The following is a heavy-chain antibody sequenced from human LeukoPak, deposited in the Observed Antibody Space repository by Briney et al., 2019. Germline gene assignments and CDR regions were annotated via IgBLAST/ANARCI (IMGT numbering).Heavy chain of an antibody. CDR1: GGSISSYY. CDR3: ARSIVATIGGKREYYYYMDV. D-gene: IGHD5-12*01. CDR2: IYTSGST. Sequence: PSETLSLTCTVSGGSISSYYWSWIRQPAGKGLEWIGRIYTSGSTNYNPSLKSRVTMSVDTSKNQFSLKLSSVTAADTAVYYCARSIVATIGGKREYYYYMDVWGKGTTVTISS. J-gene: IGHJ6*03. V-gene: IGHV4-4*07.